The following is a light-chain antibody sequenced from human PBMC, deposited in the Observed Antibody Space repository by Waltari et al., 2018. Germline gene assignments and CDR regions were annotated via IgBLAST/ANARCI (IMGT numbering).Light chain of an antibody. Sequence: EIVLTPSPGTLSLSPGERVTLSCRASQSVSRALSWYQQKPGQAPMLLLYGASNRATGIPDRFSGSASGTDFSLTISRLEPEDFAVYYCQHYVRLPVTFGQGTKVEIK. J-gene: IGKJ1*01. CDR1: QSVSRA. CDR2: GAS. CDR3: QHYVRLPVT. V-gene: IGKV3-20*01.